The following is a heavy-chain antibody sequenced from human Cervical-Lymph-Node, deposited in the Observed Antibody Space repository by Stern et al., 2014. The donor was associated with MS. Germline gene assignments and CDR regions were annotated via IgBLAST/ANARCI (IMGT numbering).Heavy chain of an antibody. Sequence: VQLVESGGGLVQPGGSLRLSCAASGFTFSRYWMTWVRQSPGKGLERVANTNGDGSAKYYLDSVSGRFTISRDNAKNSLYLQMNSLRAEDTAVYYCVRDLGGGSYSLWGQGTMVTVSS. CDR2: TNGDGSAK. CDR1: GFTFSRYW. CDR3: VRDLGGGSYSL. D-gene: IGHD1-26*01. V-gene: IGHV3-7*01. J-gene: IGHJ3*01.